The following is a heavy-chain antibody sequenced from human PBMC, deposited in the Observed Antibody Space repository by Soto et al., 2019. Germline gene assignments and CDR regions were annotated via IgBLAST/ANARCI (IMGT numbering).Heavy chain of an antibody. D-gene: IGHD4-4*01. CDR3: ARHSNRNYGLYYFDY. J-gene: IGHJ4*02. V-gene: IGHV4-59*08. Sequence: SETLSLTCTVSGGSISSHYWSWIRQPPGQGLEWIGYIYYSGSTKYKPSLKSRVTISVDTSKNQFSLKVSSATAADTAVYYCARHSNRNYGLYYFDYWGLGALVTVSS. CDR2: IYYSGST. CDR1: GGSISSHY.